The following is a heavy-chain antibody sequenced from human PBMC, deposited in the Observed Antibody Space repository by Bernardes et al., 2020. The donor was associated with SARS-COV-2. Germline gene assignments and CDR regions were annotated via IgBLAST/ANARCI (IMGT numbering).Heavy chain of an antibody. CDR1: GGSVTFGSYY. D-gene: IGHD3-22*01. J-gene: IGHJ4*02. V-gene: IGHV4-61*01. Sequence: SETLSLTCNVSGGSVTFGSYYWSWKRQRPGKGLEWFGYSCHTGSTNYSPALVSRVSISVDTSKNQFSLNLRSVTAADTAIYYCARAFYYGSSGYEWGQGTLVTVSA. CDR3: ARAFYYGSSGYE. CDR2: SCHTGST.